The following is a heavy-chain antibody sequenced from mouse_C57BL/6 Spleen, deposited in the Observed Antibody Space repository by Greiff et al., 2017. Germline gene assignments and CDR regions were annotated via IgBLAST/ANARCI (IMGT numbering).Heavy chain of an antibody. J-gene: IGHJ4*01. CDR2: ILPGNGNT. CDR3: ARSSLITTKAMDY. V-gene: IGHV1-9*01. CDR1: GYTFTGYW. Sequence: VQLQQSGAELMKPGASVKLSCKATGYTFTGYWIEWVKQRPGHGLEWIGEILPGNGNTNYNEKFKGKATLTADTSSNTAYMQLSSLTTEDSAVYYCARSSLITTKAMDYWGQGTSVTVSS. D-gene: IGHD1-1*01.